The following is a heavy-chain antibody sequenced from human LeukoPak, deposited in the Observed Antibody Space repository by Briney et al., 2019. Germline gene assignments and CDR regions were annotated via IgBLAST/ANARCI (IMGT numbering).Heavy chain of an antibody. V-gene: IGHV3-48*04. Sequence: GGSLRLSCAASGFTFSSYSMNWVRQAPGKGLEWVSYISSSGSTIYYADSVKGRFTISRDNAKNSLYLQMNSLRAEDTAVYYCARNNYGDYESFDYWGQGTLVTVSS. J-gene: IGHJ4*02. CDR2: ISSSGSTI. CDR1: GFTFSSYS. D-gene: IGHD4-17*01. CDR3: ARNNYGDYESFDY.